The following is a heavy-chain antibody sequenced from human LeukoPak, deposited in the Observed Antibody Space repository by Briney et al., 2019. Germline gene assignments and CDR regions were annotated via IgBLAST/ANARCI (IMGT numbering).Heavy chain of an antibody. CDR1: GDSISNYY. CDR3: ARLEAGIVAVPARQPRPPPPRYCDY. J-gene: IGHJ4*02. Sequence: SGTLSLTCTVSGDSISNYYWSWIRQPAGKGLEWIGRIYTSGSTNYNPSLKSRVTISRDTPKNQFFLNLNAVTAADTAVYFCARLEAGIVAVPARQPRPPPPRYCDYWGQGILVTVSS. CDR2: IYTSGST. V-gene: IGHV4-4*07. D-gene: IGHD2-2*01.